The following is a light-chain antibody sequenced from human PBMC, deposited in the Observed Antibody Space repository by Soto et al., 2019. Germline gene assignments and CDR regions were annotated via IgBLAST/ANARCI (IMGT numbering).Light chain of an antibody. J-gene: IGLJ3*02. CDR1: NSDVGNYNY. V-gene: IGLV2-14*03. Sequence: QSALTQPASVSGSPGHSITISCTGTNSDVGNYNYVSWYQQHPDKAPKLMIYDVNNRPSGVSDRFSGSKSGNTASLTISGLQAEDEADYYCSSYTSSNTVVFGGGTKVTVL. CDR2: DVN. CDR3: SSYTSSNTVV.